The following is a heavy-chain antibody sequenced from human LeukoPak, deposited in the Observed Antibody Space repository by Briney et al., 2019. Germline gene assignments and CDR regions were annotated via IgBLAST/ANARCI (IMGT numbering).Heavy chain of an antibody. CDR1: GYTFTSYD. J-gene: IGHJ4*02. CDR2: MNPNSGNT. V-gene: IGHV1-8*01. Sequence: ASVKVSCKASGYTFTSYDINWVRQATGQGLECMGWMNPNSGNTGYAQKFQGRVTMTRNTSISTAYMELSSLRSEDTAVYYCARGPSIVADSYCGGDCFPFFDYWGQGTLVTVSS. CDR3: ARGPSIVADSYCGGDCFPFFDY. D-gene: IGHD2-21*02.